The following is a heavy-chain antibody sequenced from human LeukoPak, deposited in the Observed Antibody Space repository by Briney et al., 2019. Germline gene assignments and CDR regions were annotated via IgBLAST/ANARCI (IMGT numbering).Heavy chain of an antibody. CDR1: GYTFTSYG. D-gene: IGHD6-13*01. CDR3: ARDRREYIAADGPPDFDY. V-gene: IGHV1-18*01. CDR2: ISAYNGNT. Sequence: ASVKVSCKASGYTFTSYGISWVRQAPGQGLEWMGWISAYNGNTNYAQKLQGRVTMTTDTSTSTAYMELRSLRSDDTAVYYCARDRREYIAADGPPDFDYWGQGTLVTVSS. J-gene: IGHJ4*02.